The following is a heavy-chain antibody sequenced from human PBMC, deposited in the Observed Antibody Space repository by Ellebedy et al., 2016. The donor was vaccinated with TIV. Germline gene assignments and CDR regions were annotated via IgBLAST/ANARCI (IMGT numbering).Heavy chain of an antibody. CDR3: ARHSPKASHYGGADY. CDR1: GYNFTDYW. CDR2: VYPGDSDT. V-gene: IGHV5-51*01. J-gene: IGHJ4*02. Sequence: KVSCKGSGYNFTDYWIGWVRQMPGKGLEWMGIVYPGDSDTRYSPSFQGQVTFSADKSISTAYLQWSSLRASDTAMYYCARHSPKASHYGGADYWGQGTLVTVSS. D-gene: IGHD1-26*01.